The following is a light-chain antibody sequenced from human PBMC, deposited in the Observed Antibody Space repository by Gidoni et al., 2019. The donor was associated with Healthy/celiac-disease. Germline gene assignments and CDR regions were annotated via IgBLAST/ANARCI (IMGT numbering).Light chain of an antibody. J-gene: IGKJ1*01. Sequence: DIVMPQSPDSLALSLGERATINCKSSRSVLYSSNNKNYLAWYQKKPGQPPKLLIYWASTRESGVPDRFSGSGSGTDFTLTISSLQAEDVAVYYCQQYYSTLTWTFGQGTKVEIK. V-gene: IGKV4-1*01. CDR2: WAS. CDR3: QQYYSTLTWT. CDR1: RSVLYSSNNKNY.